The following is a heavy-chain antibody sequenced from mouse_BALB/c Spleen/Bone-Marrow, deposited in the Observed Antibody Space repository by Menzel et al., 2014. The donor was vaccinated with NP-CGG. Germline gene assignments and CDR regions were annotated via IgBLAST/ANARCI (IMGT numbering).Heavy chain of an antibody. Sequence: VQLQESGAELVRPGTSVKVSCKASGYAFTNYLIEWVKQRPGQGLEWIGVINPGSGGTNYNEKFKGKATLTADKSPSTAYMRLSSLTSDDSAVYFCARWDYAMDYWGQGTSVTVSS. J-gene: IGHJ4*01. CDR3: ARWDYAMDY. CDR1: GYAFTNYL. V-gene: IGHV1-54*01. CDR2: INPGSGGT.